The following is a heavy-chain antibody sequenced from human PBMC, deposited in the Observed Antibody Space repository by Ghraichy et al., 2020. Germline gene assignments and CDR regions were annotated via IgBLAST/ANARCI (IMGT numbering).Heavy chain of an antibody. D-gene: IGHD3-22*01. CDR2: INLANGGT. V-gene: IGHV1-2*07. CDR3: ARDSTMRGGKNSFDP. J-gene: IGHJ5*02. CDR1: GFTFTGYY. Sequence: ASVKVSCRANGFTFTGYYLHWVRQAPGQGLEWMGWINLANGGTNHAYNKFQDRITMTRDTSINTAYMEVSRLTSDDTAVYYCARDSTMRGGKNSFDPWGQGTLVTVPS.